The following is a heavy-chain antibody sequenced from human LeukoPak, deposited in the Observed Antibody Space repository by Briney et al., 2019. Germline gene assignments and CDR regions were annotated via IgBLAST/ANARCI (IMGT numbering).Heavy chain of an antibody. CDR3: ARSKGIAAAGTDY. CDR1: GFTFSSYG. Sequence: GGSLRLSCAASGFTFSSYGMSWVRQAPGKGLEWVSGINWNGGSTGYADSVKGRFTISRDNAKNSLYLQMNSLRAEDTALYYCARSKGIAAAGTDYWGQGTLVTVSS. CDR2: INWNGGST. J-gene: IGHJ4*02. D-gene: IGHD6-13*01. V-gene: IGHV3-20*04.